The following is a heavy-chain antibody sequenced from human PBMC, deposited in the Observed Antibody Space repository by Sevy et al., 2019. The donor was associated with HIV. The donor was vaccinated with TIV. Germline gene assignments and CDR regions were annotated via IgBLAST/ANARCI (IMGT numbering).Heavy chain of an antibody. Sequence: GGSLRLSCGDSGFSFSNNAMNWVRQAPGKGPEWVSGIDSGGLTYYADSVKGRFTISRDNSMEMLFLQMNSLRPDDTAVYCCATGDTAMITDLDYWGQGTLVTVSS. CDR1: GFSFSNNA. CDR2: IDSGGLT. V-gene: IGHV3-23*01. J-gene: IGHJ4*02. CDR3: ATGDTAMITDLDY. D-gene: IGHD5-18*01.